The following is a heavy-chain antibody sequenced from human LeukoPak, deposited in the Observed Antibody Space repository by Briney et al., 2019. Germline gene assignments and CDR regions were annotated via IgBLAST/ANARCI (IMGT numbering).Heavy chain of an antibody. CDR3: ARGNWGSPYYFDY. Sequence: GASVKVSCKASGGTFSSYAISWVRQAPGQGLEWMGGIIPIFGTANYAQKFQGRVTITADEPTSTAYMELSSLRSEDTAVYYCARGNWGSPYYFDYWGQGTLVTVSS. J-gene: IGHJ4*02. CDR2: IIPIFGTA. D-gene: IGHD7-27*01. V-gene: IGHV1-69*13. CDR1: GGTFSSYA.